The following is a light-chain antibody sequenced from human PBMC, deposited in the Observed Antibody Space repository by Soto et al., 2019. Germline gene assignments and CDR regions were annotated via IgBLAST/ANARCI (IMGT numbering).Light chain of an antibody. Sequence: EIVLTQSPAILSLSPGKKETLSCRASQSVSGSLGWYQQKPGQAPRLIIYDASVRATGIPARFSGSGSGTDFTLTISSLEPEDFAVYYCQEGTYWPAFGGGTKVDI. CDR3: QEGTYWPA. V-gene: IGKV3-11*01. CDR2: DAS. CDR1: QSVSGS. J-gene: IGKJ4*01.